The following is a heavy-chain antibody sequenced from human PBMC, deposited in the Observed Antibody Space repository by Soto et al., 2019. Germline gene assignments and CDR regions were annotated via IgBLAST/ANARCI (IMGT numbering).Heavy chain of an antibody. D-gene: IGHD6-19*01. J-gene: IGHJ4*02. V-gene: IGHV4-39*01. CDR1: GDSISNSGFY. CDR2: IYYSGST. Sequence: LSLTCAVSGDSISNSGFYWDWIRQPPGKGLEWIASIYYSGSTYNNPSLKSRVTISVDTSKSQFSLKMRSVTAADTAVYYCARRQQWLEGHFDYSGQGTLVTVSS. CDR3: ARRQQWLEGHFDY.